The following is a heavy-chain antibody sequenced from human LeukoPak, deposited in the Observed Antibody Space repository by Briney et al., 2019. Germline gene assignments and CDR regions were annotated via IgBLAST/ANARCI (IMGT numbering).Heavy chain of an antibody. CDR1: NGSITSSSYY. J-gene: IGHJ4*02. Sequence: SETLSLNCTVSNGSITSSSYYWGWIRQPPGKGLEWIGSVYYSGGAYYNPSLKSRLTIAVDTSKNQFSLKLTSVTATDTAVYYCARPHCSSANCYGGGFDSWGQGTLVTVSS. CDR2: VYYSGGA. D-gene: IGHD2-2*01. V-gene: IGHV4-39*01. CDR3: ARPHCSSANCYGGGFDS.